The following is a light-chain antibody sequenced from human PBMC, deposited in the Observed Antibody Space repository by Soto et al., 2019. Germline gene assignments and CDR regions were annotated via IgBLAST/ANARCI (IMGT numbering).Light chain of an antibody. CDR1: SSDVGGYNY. J-gene: IGLJ3*02. CDR2: DVI. V-gene: IGLV2-11*01. CDR3: CSYAGSYTFWV. Sequence: QSALTQPRSVSGSPGQSVTISCTGTSSDVGGYNYVSWYQQYPGKAPKLMIYDVIKRPSGVPDRFSGSKSGNTASLTISVLQAEDEADYYCCSYAGSYTFWVFGGGTKVTV.